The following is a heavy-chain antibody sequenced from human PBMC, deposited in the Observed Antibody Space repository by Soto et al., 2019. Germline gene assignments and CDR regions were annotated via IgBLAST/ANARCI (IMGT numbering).Heavy chain of an antibody. Sequence: SETLSLTCTVSRGSVSTYNWAWIRQPPGKALEWIGSIYYSGSTNYNSSLKSRVTISVDTSKNQFSLKLTSVTAADTAVYYCARAFSYYDFLTGLFDPWGQGTLVTV. D-gene: IGHD3-9*01. CDR3: ARAFSYYDFLTGLFDP. CDR2: IYYSGST. CDR1: RGSVSTYN. J-gene: IGHJ5*02. V-gene: IGHV4-59*02.